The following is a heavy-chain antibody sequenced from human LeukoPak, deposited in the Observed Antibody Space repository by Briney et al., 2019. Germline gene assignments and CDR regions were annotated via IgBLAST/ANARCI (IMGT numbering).Heavy chain of an antibody. Sequence: PGGSLRLSCAASGFTFDDYAMHWVRQAPGKGLEWVSGISWNSGSIGYADPVKGRFTISRDNAKNSLYLQMNSLRAEDTALYYCAKALLGYGGVYFDYWGQGTLVTVSS. CDR2: ISWNSGSI. D-gene: IGHD4-23*01. CDR3: AKALLGYGGVYFDY. CDR1: GFTFDDYA. V-gene: IGHV3-9*01. J-gene: IGHJ4*02.